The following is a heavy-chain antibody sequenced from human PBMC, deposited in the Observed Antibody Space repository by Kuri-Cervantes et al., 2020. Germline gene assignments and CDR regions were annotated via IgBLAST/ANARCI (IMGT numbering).Heavy chain of an antibody. D-gene: IGHD1-7*01. CDR1: GFTFDDYG. Sequence: GSLRISCAASGFTFDDYGMSWVRQAPGKGLEWVSVISASGGSTYYADSVKGRFTISRDKSKNTLYMQMNSLRAEDTALYYCAKGIVGTTSGYFDYWGQGTLVTVSS. CDR3: AKGIVGTTSGYFDY. CDR2: ISASGGST. J-gene: IGHJ4*02. V-gene: IGHV3-23*01.